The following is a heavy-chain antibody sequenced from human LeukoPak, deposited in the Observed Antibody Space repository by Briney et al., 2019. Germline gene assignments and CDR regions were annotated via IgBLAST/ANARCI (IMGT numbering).Heavy chain of an antibody. CDR1: GFTFSDYY. CDR2: ISSSGSTI. J-gene: IGHJ6*03. CDR3: ARNMAYDFWSGYYTGRDYYYYMDV. V-gene: IGHV3-11*04. D-gene: IGHD3-3*01. Sequence: TGGSLRLSCAASGFTFSDYYMSWIRQAPGKGLEWVSYISSSGSTIYYADSVKGRFTISRDNAKNSLYLQMNSLRAEDTAVYYCARNMAYDFWSGYYTGRDYYYYMDVWGKGTTVTVSS.